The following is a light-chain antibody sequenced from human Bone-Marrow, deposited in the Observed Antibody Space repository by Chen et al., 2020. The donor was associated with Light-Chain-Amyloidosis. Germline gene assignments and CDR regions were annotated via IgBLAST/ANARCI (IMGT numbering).Light chain of an antibody. J-gene: IGLJ3*02. CDR1: NIGATS. Sequence: SYGLTQPSSVSVAPGQTATIACGGHNIGATSVHWYQQTPGQAPLLVVYDDSDRPSGIPERLSGSNSGNTATLTISRVEAGDEADYYCQVWDRSSDRPVFGGGTKLTVL. CDR3: QVWDRSSDRPV. V-gene: IGLV3-21*02. CDR2: DDS.